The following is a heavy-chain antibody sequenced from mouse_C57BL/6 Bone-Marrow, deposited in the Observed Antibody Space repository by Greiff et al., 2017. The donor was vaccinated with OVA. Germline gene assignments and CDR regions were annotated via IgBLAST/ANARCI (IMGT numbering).Heavy chain of an antibody. CDR2: INYDGSST. CDR3: GRVRVGYVDY. CDR1: GFTFSDYY. D-gene: IGHD2-13*01. J-gene: IGHJ2*01. Sequence: EVQLVESEGGLVQPGSSMKLSCTASGFTFSDYYMAWVRQVPEKGLEWVANINYDGSSTYYLDSLKSRFIISRDNAKNILYLQMSSLKSEDTATYYCGRVRVGYVDYGGKGTTLTVSS. V-gene: IGHV5-16*01.